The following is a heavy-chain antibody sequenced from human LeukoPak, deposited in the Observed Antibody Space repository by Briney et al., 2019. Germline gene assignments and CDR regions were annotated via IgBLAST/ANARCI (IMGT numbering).Heavy chain of an antibody. CDR1: GFSVSGHY. J-gene: IGHJ3*02. D-gene: IGHD3-22*01. V-gene: IGHV3-66*01. CDR2: IYSGSTT. CDR3: AKDYHRITMMSGDAFDI. Sequence: GGSLRLSCAASGFSVSGHYMSWVRQAPGEGLEWVSVIYSGSTTYYADSVKGIFTISRDNSKNTLYLQMNSLRAEDTAVYYCAKDYHRITMMSGDAFDIWGQGTMVTVSS.